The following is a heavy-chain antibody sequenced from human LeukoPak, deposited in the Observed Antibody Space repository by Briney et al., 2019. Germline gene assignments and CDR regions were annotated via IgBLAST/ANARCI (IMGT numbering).Heavy chain of an antibody. J-gene: IGHJ4*02. CDR2: ISGSGGST. CDR3: AKGPVVVAATDY. Sequence: GGSLRLSCAASGFTFSDYYMSWVRQAPGKGLEWVSAISGSGGSTYYADSVKGRFTISRDNSKNTLYLQMNSLRAEDTAVYYCAKGPVVVAATDYWGQGTLVTVSS. D-gene: IGHD2-15*01. CDR1: GFTFSDYY. V-gene: IGHV3-23*01.